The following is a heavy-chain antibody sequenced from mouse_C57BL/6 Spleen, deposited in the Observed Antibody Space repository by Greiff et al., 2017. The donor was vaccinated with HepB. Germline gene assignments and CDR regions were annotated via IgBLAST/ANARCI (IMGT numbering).Heavy chain of an antibody. J-gene: IGHJ4*01. CDR2: ISNGGGST. CDR3: ARGYY. V-gene: IGHV5-12*01. Sequence: EVQVVESGGGLVQPGGSLKLSCAASGFTFSDYYMYWVRQTPEKRLEWVAYISNGGGSTYYPDTVKGRFTISRDNAKNTLYLQMSRLKSEDTAMYYCARGYYLGQGTSVTVSS. CDR1: GFTFSDYY.